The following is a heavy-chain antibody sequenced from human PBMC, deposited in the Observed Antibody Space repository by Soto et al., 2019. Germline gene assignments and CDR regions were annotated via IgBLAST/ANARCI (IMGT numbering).Heavy chain of an antibody. V-gene: IGHV3-33*01. CDR3: ARPAYCSSASCYRLDY. CDR2: IWFDGSNK. D-gene: IGHD2-2*02. Sequence: GTLRLCCAVSGLCLSSYGMSWVRQAPGRGLEWVAVIWFDGSNKDYTDSVKGRFTISRDNSKNTLYLQMNSLRAEDTAVYFCARPAYCSSASCYRLDYWGQGALVTVSS. CDR1: GLCLSSYG. J-gene: IGHJ4*02.